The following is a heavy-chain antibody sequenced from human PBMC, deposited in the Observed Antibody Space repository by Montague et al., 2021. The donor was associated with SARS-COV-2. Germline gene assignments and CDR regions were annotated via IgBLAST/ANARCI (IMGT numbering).Heavy chain of an antibody. V-gene: IGHV2-5*08. J-gene: IGHJ3*02. CDR3: AHDRVTMIVVAKADAFDI. D-gene: IGHD3-22*01. CDR2: IYWDDDK. Sequence: PALVKPTQTLTLTCTFSGFSLSTSGMCASWIRQPPGKALEWLALIYWDDDKRYSPSLKSRLTITKDTSKNQVVLTMTNMDPVDAATYYCAHDRVTMIVVAKADAFDIWGQGTMVTVSS. CDR1: GFSLSTSGMC.